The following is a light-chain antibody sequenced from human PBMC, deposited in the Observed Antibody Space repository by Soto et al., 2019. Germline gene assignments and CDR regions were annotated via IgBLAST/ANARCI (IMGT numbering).Light chain of an antibody. V-gene: IGKV3-20*01. CDR3: QQYNSYPWT. CDR1: QRVSSY. CDR2: GAS. J-gene: IGKJ1*01. Sequence: EIALTQSPGTLSLSPGGRATLSCRASQRVSSYLAWYQQKPGQAPRLLIYGASSRATGIPDRFSGSGSGTDFTLTISSLQPDDFATYYCQQYNSYPWTFGQGTKVDIK.